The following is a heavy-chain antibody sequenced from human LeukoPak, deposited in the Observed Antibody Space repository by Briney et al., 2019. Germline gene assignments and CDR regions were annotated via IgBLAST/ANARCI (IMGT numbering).Heavy chain of an antibody. CDR2: IRYDGNNK. J-gene: IGHJ4*02. CDR3: AREMTTAYYFDY. V-gene: IGHV3-30*02. D-gene: IGHD4-11*01. CDR1: GFTFSNYG. Sequence: GGSLRLSCGASGFTFSNYGMLWVRQAPGKGLEWVAFIRYDGNNKLYADSVKGRFTISRDNSKNTLYLQMNSLRAEDTAVYYCAREMTTAYYFDYWGQGTLVTVSS.